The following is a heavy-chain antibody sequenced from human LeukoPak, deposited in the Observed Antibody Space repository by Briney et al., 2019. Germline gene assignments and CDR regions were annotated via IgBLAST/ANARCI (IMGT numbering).Heavy chain of an antibody. Sequence: GASVKVSCKASGYAFYTYGISWLRQAPGQGLEWVGWISAYNGNTHYAQKLQGRVTMTTDTSTNTAYMEVRSLRPDDTAVYYCTRTTFLGSTYFQHWGQGTLVTVSS. J-gene: IGHJ1*01. CDR2: ISAYNGNT. D-gene: IGHD1-1*01. V-gene: IGHV1-18*04. CDR1: GYAFYTYG. CDR3: TRTTFLGSTYFQH.